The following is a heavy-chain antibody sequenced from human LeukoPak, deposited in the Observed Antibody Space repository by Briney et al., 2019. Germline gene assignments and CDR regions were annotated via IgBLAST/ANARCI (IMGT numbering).Heavy chain of an antibody. CDR1: GFTFSSFW. D-gene: IGHD3-9*01. J-gene: IGHJ6*02. V-gene: IGHV3-7*01. Sequence: GGSLRLSCAASGFTFSSFWMNWVRQAPGRGLEWVANIKHDGSEKYYVGSVKGRFTISRDNAKNSLYLQMNTLRVEDTAVYYCTRDLMDYDVSTGLHHYYMDVWGQGTTVTVSS. CDR2: IKHDGSEK. CDR3: TRDLMDYDVSTGLHHYYMDV.